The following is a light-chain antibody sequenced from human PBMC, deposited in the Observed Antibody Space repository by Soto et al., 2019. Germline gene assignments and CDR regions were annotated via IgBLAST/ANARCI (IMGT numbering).Light chain of an antibody. V-gene: IGLV1-51*01. J-gene: IGLJ1*01. CDR1: SPNIGGNS. CDR2: DDN. Sequence: QSALAQPPSVSAAPGQKVTISCSGSSPNIGGNSVSWYQQLPGTAPKLLIYDDNKRPSGIPDRFSGSKSGTSATLGITGFQTGDEADYYRGSWDSSLSAYVFGTGTKVTVL. CDR3: GSWDSSLSAYV.